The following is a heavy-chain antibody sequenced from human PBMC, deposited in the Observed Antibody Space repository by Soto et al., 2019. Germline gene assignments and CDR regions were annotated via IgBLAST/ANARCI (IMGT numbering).Heavy chain of an antibody. Sequence: QVQLVQSGAEVKKPGASVKVSCKASGYNFNIYGINWVRQAPGQGLELLGWISAYDGKTTYAEKFHGIVTMTAFASTIKAYMELRSLRYDDAAVYYCARDPHEYCTSYSFVPWGHGTLDTVSS. D-gene: IGHD6-6*01. J-gene: IGHJ5*02. CDR1: GYNFNIYG. V-gene: IGHV1-18*01. CDR3: ARDPHEYCTSYSFVP. CDR2: ISAYDGKT.